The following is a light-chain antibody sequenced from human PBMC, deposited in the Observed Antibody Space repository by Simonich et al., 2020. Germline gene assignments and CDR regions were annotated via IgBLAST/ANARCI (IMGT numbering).Light chain of an antibody. CDR2: DAS. J-gene: IGKJ3*01. CDR3: QQYYSYPT. V-gene: IGKV1-33*01. Sequence: DIQMTQSPSSLSASVGDRVTITCQASQDISNYLNWYQQKPGKAHKLLSYDASNLETGVPSRFSGSGSVTDFTFTISSLQPEDIATYYCQQYYSYPTFGPGTKVDIK. CDR1: QDISNY.